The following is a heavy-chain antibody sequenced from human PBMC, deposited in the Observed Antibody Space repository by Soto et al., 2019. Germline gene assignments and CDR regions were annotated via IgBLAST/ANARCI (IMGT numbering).Heavy chain of an antibody. CDR1: GGSVSSGSHY. Sequence: QVQLQESGPGLVKPSETLSLTCIVSGGSVSSGSHYWSWIRQPPGRGLEWIGYIYYSGGTNHNPSLKSRVTISVDTSKNQFSLKLSSVTAADTAVYYCGRVRDTHDDAFDIWGQGTMVTVSS. V-gene: IGHV4-61*01. CDR2: IYYSGGT. D-gene: IGHD1-1*01. CDR3: GRVRDTHDDAFDI. J-gene: IGHJ3*02.